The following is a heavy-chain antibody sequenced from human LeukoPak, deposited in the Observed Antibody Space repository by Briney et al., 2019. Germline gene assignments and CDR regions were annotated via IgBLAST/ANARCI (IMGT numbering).Heavy chain of an antibody. CDR2: IYTSGST. CDR3: ARDVGGYNYGYSLDY. V-gene: IGHV4-4*07. D-gene: IGHD5-18*01. CDR1: GGSISSYY. J-gene: IGHJ4*02. Sequence: SETLSLTCTVSGGSISSYYWNWIRQPAGKGLEWIGRIYTSGSTSYNSSLRSRVTMSVDTSKNQFSVKLSSVTAAAAAVYYCARDVGGYNYGYSLDYWAQGTLVRVPS.